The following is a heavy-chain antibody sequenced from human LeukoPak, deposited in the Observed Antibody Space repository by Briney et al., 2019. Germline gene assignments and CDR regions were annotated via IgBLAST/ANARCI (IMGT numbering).Heavy chain of an antibody. Sequence: PSETLSLTCTVSGGSISISSYYCGWIRQPPGEGLEWIGSIYYSGSTYYNPSLKSRVTISVDTSKNQFSLKLSSVTAADTAVYYCARGTDVAFDIWGQGTMVTVSS. CDR2: IYYSGST. D-gene: IGHD1-14*01. CDR3: ARGTDVAFDI. CDR1: GGSISISSYY. J-gene: IGHJ3*02. V-gene: IGHV4-39*07.